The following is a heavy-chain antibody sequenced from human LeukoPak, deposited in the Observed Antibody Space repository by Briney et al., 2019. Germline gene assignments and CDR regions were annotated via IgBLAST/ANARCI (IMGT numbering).Heavy chain of an antibody. CDR3: ARDVHGDYGSGWFDP. Sequence: SVKVSCKTSGGTFNNSAISWVRQAPGQGLEWLGGIMPLFGTAGYAQKFQGRVTMTKDESTRTVYLELTSLTSDDTAVYYCARDVHGDYGSGWFDPWGQGTLVSVSS. CDR1: GGTFNNSA. J-gene: IGHJ5*02. D-gene: IGHD4-17*01. CDR2: IMPLFGTA. V-gene: IGHV1-69*05.